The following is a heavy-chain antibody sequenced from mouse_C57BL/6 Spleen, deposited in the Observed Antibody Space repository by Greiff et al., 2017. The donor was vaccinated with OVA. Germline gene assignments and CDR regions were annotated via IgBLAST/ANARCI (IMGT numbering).Heavy chain of an antibody. Sequence: QVQLQQPGAELVKPGASVKLSCKASGYTFTSYWMQWVKQRPGQGLEWIGEIDPSDSYTNYNQKFKGKATLTVDTSSSTAYMKLSSLTSEDSAVYYCARHYSNYLYYFDYWGQGTTLTVSS. CDR1: GYTFTSYW. D-gene: IGHD2-5*01. V-gene: IGHV1-50*01. CDR2: IDPSDSYT. CDR3: ARHYSNYLYYFDY. J-gene: IGHJ2*01.